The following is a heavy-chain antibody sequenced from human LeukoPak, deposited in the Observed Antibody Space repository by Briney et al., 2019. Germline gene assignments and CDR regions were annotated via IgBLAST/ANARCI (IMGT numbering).Heavy chain of an antibody. CDR3: ARGLASGYPPIPFDY. D-gene: IGHD3-3*01. CDR1: GGSINSYY. V-gene: IGHV4-59*12. J-gene: IGHJ4*02. Sequence: SETLSLTCTVSGGSINSYYWSWIRQPPGKGLEWIGYIYYSGSTNYNPSLKSRVTISVDTSKNQFSLSLDSVTAADTAVYYCARGLASGYPPIPFDYWGQGTLVPVSS. CDR2: IYYSGST.